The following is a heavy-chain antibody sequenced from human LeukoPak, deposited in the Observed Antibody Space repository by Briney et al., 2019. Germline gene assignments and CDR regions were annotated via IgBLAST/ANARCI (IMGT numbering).Heavy chain of an antibody. Sequence: GGSLRLSCAASGFTLSNSWMHWVRHTPGKGLVWVSRISNDGSSLIYADSAKGRFTISRDNAKNTLYLQMNSLRAEDTAVYYCARSDNGLDIWGQGTMVTVSS. J-gene: IGHJ3*02. CDR2: ISNDGSSL. V-gene: IGHV3-74*01. D-gene: IGHD2-8*01. CDR1: GFTLSNSW. CDR3: ARSDNGLDI.